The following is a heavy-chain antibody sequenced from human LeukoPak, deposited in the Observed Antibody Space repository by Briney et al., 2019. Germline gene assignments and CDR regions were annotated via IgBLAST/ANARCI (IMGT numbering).Heavy chain of an antibody. Sequence: SETLSLTCTVSGGSISSGGYYWSWIRQHPGKGLEWIGYIYYSGSTYYNPSLKSRVTISVDTSKNQFSLKLSSVTAADTAVYYCARGDYYGSGSYGFKYFDYWGQGTLVTVSS. CDR1: GGSISSGGYY. D-gene: IGHD3-10*01. CDR2: IYYSGST. V-gene: IGHV4-31*03. J-gene: IGHJ4*02. CDR3: ARGDYYGSGSYGFKYFDY.